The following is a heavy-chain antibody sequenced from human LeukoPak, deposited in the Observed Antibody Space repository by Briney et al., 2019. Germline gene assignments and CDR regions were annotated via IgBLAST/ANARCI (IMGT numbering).Heavy chain of an antibody. CDR2: IYYSGST. J-gene: IGHJ6*02. CDR1: GGSISSSSYY. Sequence: SETLSLTCTVSGGSISSSSYYWGWIRQPPGKGLEWIGSIYYSGSTYYNPSLKSRVTISVDTSKNQFSLRLSSVTAADTAVYYCAREGYCSSTSCGAYYYYYGMDVWGQGTTVTVSS. CDR3: AREGYCSSTSCGAYYYYYGMDV. V-gene: IGHV4-39*01. D-gene: IGHD2-2*01.